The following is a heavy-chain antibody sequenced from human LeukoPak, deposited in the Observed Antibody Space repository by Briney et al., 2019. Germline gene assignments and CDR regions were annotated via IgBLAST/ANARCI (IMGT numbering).Heavy chain of an antibody. CDR3: ARDFRIYDSSGYDAFDI. V-gene: IGHV1-18*01. Sequence: ASVKVSCKASGYTFTTYGISWVRQAPGQGLEWMGWITTYNGNTNYAQKFQGRVTMTTDTSTSTAYMELRSLRSDDTAVYYCARDFRIYDSSGYDAFDIWGQGTMVTVSS. J-gene: IGHJ3*02. CDR1: GYTFTTYG. D-gene: IGHD3-22*01. CDR2: ITTYNGNT.